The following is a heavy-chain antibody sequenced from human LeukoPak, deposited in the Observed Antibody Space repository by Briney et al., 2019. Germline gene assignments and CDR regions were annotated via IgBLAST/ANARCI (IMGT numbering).Heavy chain of an antibody. CDR3: ARGRIDYFDSSGYSGYFDY. Sequence: SETLSLTCAVYGGSFSGYYWSWIRQPPGKGLEWIGEINHSGSTNYNPSLKSRVTISVDTSKNQFSLKLSSVTAADTAVYYCARGRIDYFDSSGYSGYFDYWGQGTLVTVSS. J-gene: IGHJ4*02. D-gene: IGHD3-22*01. CDR1: GGSFSGYY. V-gene: IGHV4-34*01. CDR2: INHSGST.